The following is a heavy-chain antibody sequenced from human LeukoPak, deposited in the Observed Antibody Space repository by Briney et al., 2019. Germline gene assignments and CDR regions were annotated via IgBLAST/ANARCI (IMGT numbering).Heavy chain of an antibody. CDR1: GFSITSSYF. CDR3: ARGQIYDYWTPVSWKFDL. J-gene: IGHJ2*01. CDR2: VYTTGAGST. V-gene: IGHV4-38-2*02. D-gene: IGHD3-3*01. Sequence: SETLSLTCTVSGFSITSSYFWGWIRQPPGKGLEWIGNVYTTGAGSTYHNPSLKSRVTVSSDTSKNQVSLKLNSVTAADTAVYYCARGQIYDYWTPVSWKFDLWGRGTLVTVSS.